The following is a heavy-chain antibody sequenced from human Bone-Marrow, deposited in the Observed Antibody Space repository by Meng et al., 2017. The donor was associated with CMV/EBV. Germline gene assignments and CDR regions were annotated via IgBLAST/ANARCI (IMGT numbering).Heavy chain of an antibody. CDR1: GGSISSYY. CDR3: AFGYCSSTSCPWAFDI. CDR2: IYYSGST. J-gene: IGHJ3*02. D-gene: IGHD2-2*01. V-gene: IGHV4-59*12. Sequence: SETLSLTCTVSGGSISSYYWSWIRQPPGKGLEWIGYIYYSGSTNYNPSLKSRVTISVDTSKNQFPLKLSSVTAADTAVYYCAFGYCSSTSCPWAFDIWGQGTMVTVSS.